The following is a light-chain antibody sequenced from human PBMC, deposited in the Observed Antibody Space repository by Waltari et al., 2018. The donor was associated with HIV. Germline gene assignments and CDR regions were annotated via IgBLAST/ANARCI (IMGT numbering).Light chain of an antibody. Sequence: IVMTQSPATLSVSPGERATLSCRASQSVSSNLAWHQQKPGQAPRLLIYGASTRATGIPARFSGSGSGTEFTLTISSLQSEDFAVYYCQQYNNWPRTFGQGTKLEIK. CDR2: GAS. CDR1: QSVSSN. CDR3: QQYNNWPRT. J-gene: IGKJ2*01. V-gene: IGKV3-15*01.